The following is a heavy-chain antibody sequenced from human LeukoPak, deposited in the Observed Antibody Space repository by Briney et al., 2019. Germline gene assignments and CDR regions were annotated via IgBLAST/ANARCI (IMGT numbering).Heavy chain of an antibody. CDR1: GYGFTSYW. Sequence: GQSLQISSQGSGYGFTSYWIGWTRPMPGKGLGWMGIIHPGDAETTYSPSFQGQVTISADKSINTAYLQWSSLKASDTAMYYCARPMAAAGTWWFDPWGQGTLVTVSS. CDR3: ARPMAAAGTWWFDP. CDR2: IHPGDAET. J-gene: IGHJ5*02. D-gene: IGHD6-13*01. V-gene: IGHV5-51*01.